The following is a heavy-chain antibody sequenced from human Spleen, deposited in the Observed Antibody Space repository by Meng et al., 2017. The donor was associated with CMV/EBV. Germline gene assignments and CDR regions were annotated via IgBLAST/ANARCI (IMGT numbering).Heavy chain of an antibody. CDR1: GVSISSYY. CDR2: IYTSGST. D-gene: IGHD3-10*01. J-gene: IGHJ4*02. CDR3: ASSGPYGSGSYYGGDY. V-gene: IGHV4-4*07. Sequence: QVPLQESGPGLVKPSETLSLTCTVSGVSISSYYWSWIRQPAGKGLEWIGRIYTSGSTNYNPSLKSRVTMSVDTSKNQFSLKLSSVTAADTAVYYCASSGPYGSGSYYGGDYWGQGTLVTVSS.